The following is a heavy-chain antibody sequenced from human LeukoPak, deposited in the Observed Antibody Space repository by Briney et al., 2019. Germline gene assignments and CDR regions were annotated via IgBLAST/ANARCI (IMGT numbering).Heavy chain of an antibody. Sequence: SETLSLTCAVSGGSISSGGYSWSWIRQPPGKGLEWIGYIYHSGSTYYNPSLKSRVTISVDRSKNQFSLKLSSVTAADTAVYYCARGGYSYDIDYWGQGTLVTVSS. V-gene: IGHV4-30-2*01. J-gene: IGHJ4*02. CDR3: ARGGYSYDIDY. D-gene: IGHD5-18*01. CDR1: GGSISSGGYS. CDR2: IYHSGST.